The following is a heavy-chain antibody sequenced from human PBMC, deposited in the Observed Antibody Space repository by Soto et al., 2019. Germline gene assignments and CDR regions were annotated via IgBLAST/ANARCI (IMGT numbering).Heavy chain of an antibody. CDR2: ISYDGSNE. Sequence: QVQLVESGGGVVQPGRSLRLSCVASGFTFSSYGIHWVRQAPGKGLEWVAVISYDGSNEYYADSVKGRFTISRDNSKNTLYLQMDSLRPEDTAVYYCAKEITVAGDFDYWGHGNLVTVSS. CDR3: AKEITVAGDFDY. V-gene: IGHV3-30*18. D-gene: IGHD6-19*01. J-gene: IGHJ4*01. CDR1: GFTFSSYG.